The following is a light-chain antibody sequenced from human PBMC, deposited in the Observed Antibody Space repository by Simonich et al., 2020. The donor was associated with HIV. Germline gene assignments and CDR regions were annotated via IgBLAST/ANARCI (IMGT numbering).Light chain of an antibody. CDR3: QQYYNTPRT. V-gene: IGKV1-5*03. J-gene: IGKJ1*01. Sequence: DIQMTQSPSTLSASLGERVTITCRASQSISDWLAWYQQKPGKAPKLLVYEASSLESGVPSRFSGSGSGTEFTLTISSLQAEDVAVYYCQQYYNTPRTFGQGTKVEIK. CDR1: QSISDW. CDR2: EAS.